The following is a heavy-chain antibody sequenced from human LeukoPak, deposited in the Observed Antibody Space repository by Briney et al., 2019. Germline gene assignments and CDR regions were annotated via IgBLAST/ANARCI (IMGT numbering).Heavy chain of an antibody. CDR1: GYTCTSYC. V-gene: IGHV1-46*01. Sequence: GASVKVSCKASGYTCTSYCMHWVRQAPGQGLEWMGIINPSGGSTSYAQKFQGRVTMPRHTPTSTVYVEHSSLRSEDTAGYYCASSRIRGSNWFEPWGQGTLVTVA. CDR3: ASSRIRGSNWFEP. CDR2: INPSGGST. D-gene: IGHD2/OR15-2a*01. J-gene: IGHJ5*02.